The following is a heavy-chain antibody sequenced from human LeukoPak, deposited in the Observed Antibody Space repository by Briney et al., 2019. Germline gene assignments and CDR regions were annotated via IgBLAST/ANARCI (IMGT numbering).Heavy chain of an antibody. Sequence: SETLSLTCTVSGGSISSYYWSWIRQPPGKGLEWIGYIYYSGSTNYNPSLKSRVTISVDTSKNQFSLKLSSVTAADTAVYYCARERIAAADPYNWFDPGGQGTLVTVSS. CDR2: IYYSGST. D-gene: IGHD6-13*01. CDR3: ARERIAAADPYNWFDP. J-gene: IGHJ5*02. V-gene: IGHV4-59*01. CDR1: GGSISSYY.